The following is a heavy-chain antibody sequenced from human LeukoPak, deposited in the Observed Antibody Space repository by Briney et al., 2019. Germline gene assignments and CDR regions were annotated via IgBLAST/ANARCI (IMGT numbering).Heavy chain of an antibody. V-gene: IGHV4-39*01. CDR2: IYYSGST. CDR1: GGSISSSNYY. J-gene: IGHJ6*02. D-gene: IGHD3-9*01. CDR3: ARQSSDILTGYYRGPYYYYGMDV. Sequence: SETLSLTCTVSGGSISSSNYYWGWIRQPPGKGLEWIGSIYYSGSTYYNPSLKSGVTISVDTSKNQFSLKLSSVTAADTAVYYCARQSSDILTGYYRGPYYYYGMDVWGQGTTVTVSS.